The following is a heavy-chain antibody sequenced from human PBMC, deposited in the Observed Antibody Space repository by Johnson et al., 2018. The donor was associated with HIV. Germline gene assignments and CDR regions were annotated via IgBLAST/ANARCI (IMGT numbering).Heavy chain of an antibody. CDR3: AREEEWELTLVGVGAFDI. V-gene: IGHV3-20*04. Sequence: MLLVESGGGVVRPGGSLRLSCAASGFTFDDYGMSWVRQAPGKGLEWVSGINWNGGSTGYADSVNGRFTISRDNAKNSLFLQMNSLRAEDTALYYCAREEEWELTLVGVGAFDIWGQGTMVTVSS. CDR2: INWNGGST. D-gene: IGHD1-26*01. J-gene: IGHJ3*02. CDR1: GFTFDDYG.